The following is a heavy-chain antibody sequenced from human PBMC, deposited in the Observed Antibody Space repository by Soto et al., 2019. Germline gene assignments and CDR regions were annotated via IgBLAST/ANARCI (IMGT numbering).Heavy chain of an antibody. CDR2: INPSGGST. CDR1: GYTFTSYY. J-gene: IGHJ5*02. D-gene: IGHD2-15*01. CDR3: ARDRGVVVVAAKPGDWFDP. Sequence: ASVKVSCTASGYTFTSYYMHWVRQAPGQGLEWMGIINPSGGSTSYAQKFQGRVTMTRDTSTSTVYMELSSLRSEDTAVYYCARDRGVVVVAAKPGDWFDPWGQGTLVTVSS. V-gene: IGHV1-46*03.